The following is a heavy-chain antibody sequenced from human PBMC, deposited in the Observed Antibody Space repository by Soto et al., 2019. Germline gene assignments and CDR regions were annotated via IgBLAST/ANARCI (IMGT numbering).Heavy chain of an antibody. V-gene: IGHV3-33*01. D-gene: IGHD1-26*01. CDR2: IWYDGSNK. J-gene: IGHJ6*02. CDR3: ARDPKDVVGATMLVYYYYGIDV. CDR1: GFTFSSYG. Sequence: GGSLRLSCAASGFTFSSYGMHWVRQAPGKGLEWVAVIWYDGSNKYYADSVKGRFTISRDNSKNTLYLQMNSLRAEETAVYYCARDPKDVVGATMLVYYYYGIDVWGQGTPVTVSS.